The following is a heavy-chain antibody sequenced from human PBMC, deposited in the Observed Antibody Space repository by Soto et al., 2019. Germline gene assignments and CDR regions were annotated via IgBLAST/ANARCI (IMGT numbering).Heavy chain of an antibody. CDR2: IYYSGRT. CDR3: ARESIVVVPYGMDV. D-gene: IGHD2-2*01. Sequence: ASETLSLSCAVSGGSISSGGYFWSWIRQHPGKVLEWIGFIYYSGRTYYNPSLKSRMTIXXXXSXNXIXLXXXSVTXADTAVYYCARESIVVVPYGMDVWGQGTTVT. J-gene: IGHJ6*02. CDR1: GGSISSGGYF. V-gene: IGHV4-31*11.